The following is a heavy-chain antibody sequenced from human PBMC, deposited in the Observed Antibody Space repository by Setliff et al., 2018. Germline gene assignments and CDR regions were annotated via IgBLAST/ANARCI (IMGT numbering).Heavy chain of an antibody. V-gene: IGHV4-61*09. CDR3: GRGFSRIEGWGNWFDP. Sequence: SETLSLTCTVSGGSISSDSHYWAWVRQPAGKGLELIGQIYSNGRTYYNPSLKSRLTISLDTSKNQISLKLTSVTAADTAVYYCGRGFSRIEGWGNWFDPWGQGILVTVSS. CDR2: IYSNGRT. CDR1: GGSISSDSHY. D-gene: IGHD2-15*01. J-gene: IGHJ5*02.